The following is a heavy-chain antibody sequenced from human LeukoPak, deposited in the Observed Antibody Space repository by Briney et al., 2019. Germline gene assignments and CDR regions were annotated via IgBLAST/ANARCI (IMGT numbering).Heavy chain of an antibody. D-gene: IGHD6-13*01. Sequence: ASVKVSCKASGYTFSDYYMHWVRQAPGQGLEWMGWINPNSGGTNYAQKFQGRVTMTRDTSISTAYMELSRLRSDDTAVYYCATYKAGGYYYYYMDVWGKGTTVTVSS. J-gene: IGHJ6*03. CDR3: ATYKAGGYYYYYMDV. CDR1: GYTFSDYY. V-gene: IGHV1-2*02. CDR2: INPNSGGT.